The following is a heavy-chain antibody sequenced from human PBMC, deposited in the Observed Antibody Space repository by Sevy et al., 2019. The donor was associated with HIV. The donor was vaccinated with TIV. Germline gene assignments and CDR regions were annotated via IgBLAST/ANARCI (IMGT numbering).Heavy chain of an antibody. V-gene: IGHV1-69*13. D-gene: IGHD3-16*02. J-gene: IGHJ3*02. CDR3: ARDRMITFGGVIERSAFDI. CDR2: IIPIFGTA. Sequence: ASVKVSCKASGGTFSSYAISWVRQAPGQGLEWMGGIIPIFGTANYGQKFQGRVTITADESTSTAYMELSSLRSEDTAVYYCARDRMITFGGVIERSAFDIWGQGTMVTVSS. CDR1: GGTFSSYA.